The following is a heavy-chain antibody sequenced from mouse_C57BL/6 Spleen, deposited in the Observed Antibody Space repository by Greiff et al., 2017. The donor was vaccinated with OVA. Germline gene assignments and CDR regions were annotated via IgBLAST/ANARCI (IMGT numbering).Heavy chain of an antibody. CDR3: ARSYDYVYAMDY. Sequence: VQLQQSGPELVKPGDSVKISCKASGYSFTGYFMNWVMQSHGKSLEWIGRINPYNGDTFYNQKFKGKATLTVDKSSSTAHMELRSLTSEDSAVYYCARSYDYVYAMDYWGQGTSVTVSS. J-gene: IGHJ4*01. CDR1: GYSFTGYF. D-gene: IGHD2-4*01. CDR2: INPYNGDT. V-gene: IGHV1-20*01.